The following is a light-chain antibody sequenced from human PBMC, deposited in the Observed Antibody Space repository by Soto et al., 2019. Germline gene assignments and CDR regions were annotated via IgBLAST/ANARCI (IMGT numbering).Light chain of an antibody. J-gene: IGKJ2*01. CDR1: QGIANY. CDR3: QQSYSTRYT. CDR2: AAS. Sequence: DIQMTQSPSSLSASVGDRVTITCRASQGIANYLAWYQQKPGKVPKLLIYAASTLEPGVPSRFSGSGFGTDFTLSISSLQPEDFATYFCQQSYSTRYTFGQGTKLEMK. V-gene: IGKV1-27*01.